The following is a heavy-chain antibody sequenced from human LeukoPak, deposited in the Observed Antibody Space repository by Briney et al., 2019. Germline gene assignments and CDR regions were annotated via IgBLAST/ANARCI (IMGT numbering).Heavy chain of an antibody. CDR3: AREGTYSSGWYGG. CDR2: IKQDGSGK. Sequence: PGGSLRLSCAASGFTFRNYWMTWVRHAPGKELEWVANIKQDGSGKYYVDSVKGRFTISRDNAKNSLYLQMNSLRAEDTAVYYCAREGTYSSGWYGGWGQGTLVTVSS. CDR1: GFTFRNYW. D-gene: IGHD6-19*01. V-gene: IGHV3-7*03. J-gene: IGHJ4*02.